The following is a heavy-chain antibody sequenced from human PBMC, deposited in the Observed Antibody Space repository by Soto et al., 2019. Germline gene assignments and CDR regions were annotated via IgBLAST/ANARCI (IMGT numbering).Heavy chain of an antibody. CDR3: PKVAGSSRWYRFYFDY. CDR2: ISYDGSTI. J-gene: IGHJ4*02. D-gene: IGHD6-13*01. CDR1: GFTCSSYA. V-gene: IGHV3-30*18. Sequence: PGGSLRLSCAASGFTCSSYAMHWVRQAPGKGLEGVAVISYDGSTIYYADSVKGRFTISRDNSKNTLHLEMHSLRAEETAVYSCPKVAGSSRWYRFYFDYWRPGTLVTVSS.